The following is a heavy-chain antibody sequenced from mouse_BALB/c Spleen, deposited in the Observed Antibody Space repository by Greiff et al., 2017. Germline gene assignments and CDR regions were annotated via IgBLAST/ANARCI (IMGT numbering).Heavy chain of an antibody. CDR3: ARHDYYGSRDYFDY. V-gene: IGHV5-12-1*01. CDR1: GFAFSSYD. J-gene: IGHJ2*01. CDR2: ISSGGGST. Sequence: DVMLVESGGGLVKPGGSLKLSCAASGFAFSSYDMSWVRQTPEKRLEWVAYISSGGGSTYYPDTVKGRFTISRDNAKNTLYLQMSSLKSEDTAMYYCARHDYYGSRDYFDYWGQGTTLTVSS. D-gene: IGHD1-1*01.